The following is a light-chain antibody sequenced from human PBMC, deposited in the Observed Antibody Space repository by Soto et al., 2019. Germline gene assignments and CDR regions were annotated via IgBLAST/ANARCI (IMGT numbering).Light chain of an antibody. CDR2: GGS. V-gene: IGKV3-20*01. J-gene: IGKJ1*01. CDR1: QSVSSSF. CDR3: QQYDSSPWT. Sequence: EIVLTQSPGTLSLSPGERATLSCRASQSVSSSFLAWYQQKPGQAPRLLIYGGSSRATGIPDRFSGSGSGTDFNLTISRLEPEDFAVYYCQQYDSSPWTFGQGTKVEIK.